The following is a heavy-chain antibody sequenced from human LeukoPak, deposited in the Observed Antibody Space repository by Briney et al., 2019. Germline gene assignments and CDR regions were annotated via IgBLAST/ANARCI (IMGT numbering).Heavy chain of an antibody. V-gene: IGHV4-34*01. CDR3: ARGRYSSNYYYYYYMDV. CDR1: GGSFSGYY. J-gene: IGHJ6*03. D-gene: IGHD6-13*01. Sequence: PSETLSLTCAVCGGSFSGYYWSWIRRPPGKGLEWIGEINHSGSTNYNPSLKSRVTISVDTSKNQFSLELSSVTAADTAVYYCARGRYSSNYYYYYYMDVWGKGTTVTVSS. CDR2: INHSGST.